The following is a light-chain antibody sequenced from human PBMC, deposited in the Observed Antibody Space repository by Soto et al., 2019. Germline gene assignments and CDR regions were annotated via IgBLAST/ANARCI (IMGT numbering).Light chain of an antibody. CDR3: QQRSNWPIT. CDR1: QSVSNF. CDR2: DTS. V-gene: IGKV3-11*01. Sequence: ESFLTQAPGTLSLSPGERAPLSCRASQSVSNFLAWYQQKPGQAPRLLIYDTSNRATGIPARFSGSGSGTDFTLTINNLDPEDFAVYYCQQRSNWPITFGQGTRLEIK. J-gene: IGKJ5*01.